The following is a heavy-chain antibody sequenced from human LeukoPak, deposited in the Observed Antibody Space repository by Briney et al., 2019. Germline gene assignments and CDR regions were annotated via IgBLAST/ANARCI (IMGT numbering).Heavy chain of an antibody. Sequence: ASVKVSCKAFGYSFTGYHLHWVRQAPRQGLEWMGWVNPKTGGTNYARKFQGRVTMTRDTSINTVNMELSRLTPDDTAVYYCAREFSSKLEWLAYVTGDDAFDVWGQGTMITVP. V-gene: IGHV1-2*02. CDR3: AREFSSKLEWLAYVTGDDAFDV. CDR2: VNPKTGGT. CDR1: GYSFTGYH. D-gene: IGHD3-3*01. J-gene: IGHJ3*01.